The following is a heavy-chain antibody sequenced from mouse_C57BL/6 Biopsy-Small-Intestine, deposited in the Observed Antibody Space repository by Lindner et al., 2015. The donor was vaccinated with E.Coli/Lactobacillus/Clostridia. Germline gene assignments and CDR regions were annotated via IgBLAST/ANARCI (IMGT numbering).Heavy chain of an antibody. CDR3: AKSPELGRNY. CDR2: ILPGSGIT. J-gene: IGHJ2*01. V-gene: IGHV1-9*01. Sequence: VQLQESGAELMKPGASVKLSCKATGYTFTAYWIEWVKQRPGHGLEWIGEILPGSGITNYNEKFKGKATFTADTSSNTAYMQLSGLTTEDSAIYYCAKSPELGRNYWGQGTTLTVSS. D-gene: IGHD4-1*01. CDR1: GYTFTAYW.